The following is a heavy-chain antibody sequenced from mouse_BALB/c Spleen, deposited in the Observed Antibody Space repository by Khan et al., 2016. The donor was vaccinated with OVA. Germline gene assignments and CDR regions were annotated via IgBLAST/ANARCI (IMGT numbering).Heavy chain of an antibody. CDR3: ARPPDWTDTLDH. V-gene: IGHV9-3-1*01. Sequence: QIQLVQSGPELKKPGETVKISCKASGYTFTNYGMNWVKQSPGKALKWMGWLNTYTGEPTYAADFKGRFAFSLDTSANPAYLQINNLTNEDTATYVCARPPDWTDTLDHGGQGTSVTGSS. D-gene: IGHD4-1*01. CDR1: GYTFTNYG. J-gene: IGHJ4*01. CDR2: LNTYTGEP.